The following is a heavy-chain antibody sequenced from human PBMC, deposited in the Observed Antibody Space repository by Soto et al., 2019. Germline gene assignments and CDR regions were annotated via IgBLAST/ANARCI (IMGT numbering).Heavy chain of an antibody. CDR1: GYTFSSYG. CDR3: AKDLATYSSPTEYYGMDV. D-gene: IGHD6-13*01. Sequence: GSLRLSCAASGYTFSSYGMHWVRQAPGKGLEWVAVISYDGSNKYYADSVKGRFTISRDNSKNTLYLQMNSLRAEDTAVYYCAKDLATYSSPTEYYGMDVWGQGTTVTVYS. V-gene: IGHV3-30*18. J-gene: IGHJ6*02. CDR2: ISYDGSNK.